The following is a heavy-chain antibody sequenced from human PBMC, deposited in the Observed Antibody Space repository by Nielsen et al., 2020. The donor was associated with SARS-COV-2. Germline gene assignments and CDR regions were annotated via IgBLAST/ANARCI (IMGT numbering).Heavy chain of an antibody. J-gene: IGHJ6*02. D-gene: IGHD3-10*01. V-gene: IGHV6-1*01. CDR1: GDSVSSNSAA. CDR2: TYYKSKWYN. CDR3: ARDQVTTVRGVIYQYYGLDV. Sequence: PSETLSLTCAISGDSVSSNSAAWTWVRQSPSRGLAWLGRTYYKSKWYNDYAVSVKSRITINPDKSTNRFSLQLTSVTPEDTAVYFCARDQVTTVRGVIYQYYGLDVWGQGTTVTVFS.